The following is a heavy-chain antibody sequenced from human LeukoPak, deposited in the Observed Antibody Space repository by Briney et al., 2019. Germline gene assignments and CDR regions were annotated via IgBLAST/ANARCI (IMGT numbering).Heavy chain of an antibody. Sequence: GGSLRLTCAASRFTFSSYAMHWVRQAPGKGLEWVAVISYDGNNKYYADSVKGRFTISRDNSKNTLYLQMNSLRAEDTAVYYCAKDVGQLVRQYYFDYWGQGTLVTVSS. V-gene: IGHV3-30-3*01. D-gene: IGHD6-6*01. CDR3: AKDVGQLVRQYYFDY. J-gene: IGHJ4*02. CDR1: RFTFSSYA. CDR2: ISYDGNNK.